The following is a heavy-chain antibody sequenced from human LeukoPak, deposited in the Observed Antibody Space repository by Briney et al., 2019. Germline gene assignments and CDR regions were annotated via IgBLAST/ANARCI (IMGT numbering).Heavy chain of an antibody. J-gene: IGHJ4*02. CDR1: GFTFSNFA. D-gene: IGHD5-12*01. CDR2: IIGSSGDT. Sequence: GALILSCVASGFTFSNFAMSWVRQAPGKGLEWVSLIIGSSGDTFYPDSVKGRFRISRDNSKHRLYLQMNSLRAEDTALYYCVQGAYDYIEMGYFDSWGQGTLVTVSS. CDR3: VQGAYDYIEMGYFDS. V-gene: IGHV3-23*01.